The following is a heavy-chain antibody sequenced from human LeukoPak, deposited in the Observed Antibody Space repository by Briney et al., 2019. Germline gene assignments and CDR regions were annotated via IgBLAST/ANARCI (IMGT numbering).Heavy chain of an antibody. CDR3: ARVEMATITYDY. V-gene: IGHV4-4*07. J-gene: IGHJ4*02. CDR2: IYSSGST. Sequence: PSETLSLTCTVSGGSINNYYWSWIRQPAGKGLEWIGLIYSSGSTSYNPSLKSRVTMSVDTSKKQFSLRLSSVTAADTAVYYCARVEMATITYDYWGQGTLVTVSS. D-gene: IGHD5-24*01. CDR1: GGSINNYY.